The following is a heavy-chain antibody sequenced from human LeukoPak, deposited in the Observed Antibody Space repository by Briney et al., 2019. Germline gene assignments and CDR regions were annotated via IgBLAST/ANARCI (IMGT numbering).Heavy chain of an antibody. CDR3: ARGFSWGVAVAGTENWFDP. CDR2: IYTSGST. D-gene: IGHD6-19*01. CDR1: GGSISSYY. Sequence: SETLSLTCTGSGGSISSYYWSWIRQPAGKGLEWIGRIYTSGSTNYNPSLKSRVTMSVDTSKSQFSLRLSSVTAADTAVYYCARGFSWGVAVAGTENWFDPWGQGTLVTVSS. J-gene: IGHJ5*02. V-gene: IGHV4-4*07.